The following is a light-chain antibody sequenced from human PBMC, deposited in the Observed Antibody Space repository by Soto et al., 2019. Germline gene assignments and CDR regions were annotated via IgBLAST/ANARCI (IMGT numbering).Light chain of an antibody. Sequence: DIQMTKSTSTLSASIGDRVTITCRASQNINNWIAWYQQKPGKAPKFLIYDASTLESGVPSRFSGSGFGTEFSLTISSLQPDDFGSYYCQHMRTFGQGAKVDIK. J-gene: IGKJ1*01. CDR1: QNINNW. CDR3: QHMRT. CDR2: DAS. V-gene: IGKV1-5*01.